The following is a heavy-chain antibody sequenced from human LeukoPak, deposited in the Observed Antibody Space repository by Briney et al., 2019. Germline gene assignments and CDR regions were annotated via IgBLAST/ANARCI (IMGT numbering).Heavy chain of an antibody. CDR2: INPNSGGT. J-gene: IGHJ4*02. V-gene: IGHV1-2*02. CDR3: ARVWYSGDWGNRYYFHY. D-gene: IGHD6-19*01. Sequence: GASVKVSCKASGYTFTNYAMNWVRQAPGQGLEWMGWINPNSGGTNYAQKFQGRVTMTRDTSISTAYMELTKLTSDDTAVYYCARVWYSGDWGNRYYFHYWGQGTLVTVSS. CDR1: GYTFTNYA.